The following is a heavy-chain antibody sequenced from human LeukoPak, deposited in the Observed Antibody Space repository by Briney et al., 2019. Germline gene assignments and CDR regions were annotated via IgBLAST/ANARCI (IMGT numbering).Heavy chain of an antibody. CDR3: ARDPAYYDILTGYPRGVFDY. Sequence: GGSLRLSCAASGFTFSSYWMHWVRHAPGKGLVWVSRINSDGSSTSYADSVKGRFTISRDNAKNTLYLQMNSLRAEDTAVYYCARDPAYYDILTGYPRGVFDYWGQGTLVTVSS. CDR1: GFTFSSYW. V-gene: IGHV3-74*01. J-gene: IGHJ4*02. D-gene: IGHD3-9*01. CDR2: INSDGSST.